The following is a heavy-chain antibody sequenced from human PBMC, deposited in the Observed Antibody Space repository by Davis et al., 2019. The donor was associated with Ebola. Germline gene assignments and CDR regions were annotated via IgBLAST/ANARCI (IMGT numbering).Heavy chain of an antibody. CDR2: IYHSGST. CDR1: GGSISSYY. J-gene: IGHJ4*02. D-gene: IGHD1-26*01. CDR3: ARHPILYSGRRTGYFDY. Sequence: SETLSLTCTVSGGSISSYYWSWIRQPPGKGLEWIGEIYHSGSTNYNPSLKSRVTISVDKSKNQFSLKLSSVTAADTAVYYCARHPILYSGRRTGYFDYWGQGTLVTVSS. V-gene: IGHV4-59*08.